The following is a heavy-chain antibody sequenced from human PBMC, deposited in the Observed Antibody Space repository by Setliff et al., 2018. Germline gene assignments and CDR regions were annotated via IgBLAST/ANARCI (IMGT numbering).Heavy chain of an antibody. V-gene: IGHV4-4*08. D-gene: IGHD3-9*01. CDR3: ARGLTPTINYYYYYMDV. Sequence: SETLSLTCTVSGGSISTYYWSWIRQPPGKGLEWIGHIYTSGSTNYNPSLKSRVTISVDTSKNQFSLKLSSVTAADTAVYYCARGLTPTINYYYYYMDVWGKGTTVTVSS. CDR1: GGSISTYY. J-gene: IGHJ6*03. CDR2: IYTSGST.